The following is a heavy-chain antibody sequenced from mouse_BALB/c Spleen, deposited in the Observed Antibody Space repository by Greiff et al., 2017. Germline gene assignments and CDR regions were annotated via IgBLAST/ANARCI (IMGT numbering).Heavy chain of an antibody. Sequence: EVQGVESGGGLVKPGGSLKLSCAASGFTFSSYAMSWVRQSPEKRLEWVAEISSGGSYTYYPDTVTGRFTISRDNAKNTLYLEMSSLRSEDTAMYYCAEGYGTAWFAYWGQGTLVTVSA. J-gene: IGHJ3*01. CDR3: AEGYGTAWFAY. CDR2: ISSGGSYT. V-gene: IGHV5-9-4*01. CDR1: GFTFSSYA. D-gene: IGHD2-10*02.